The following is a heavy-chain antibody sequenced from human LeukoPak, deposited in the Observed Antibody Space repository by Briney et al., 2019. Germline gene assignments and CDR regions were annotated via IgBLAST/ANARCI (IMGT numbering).Heavy chain of an antibody. CDR3: AGRSSIGWQPYYFDQ. V-gene: IGHV5-51*01. CDR1: GYSFAIYW. CDR2: IYPGDSDT. Sequence: GESLKISCKASGYSFAIYWIGWVRQMPGKGLEWMGIIYPGDSDTRYSPSFQGQVTISADKSINTAYLQWSSLGASDTALYYCAGRSSIGWQPYYFDQWGQGTLVTVSS. J-gene: IGHJ4*02. D-gene: IGHD2-2*01.